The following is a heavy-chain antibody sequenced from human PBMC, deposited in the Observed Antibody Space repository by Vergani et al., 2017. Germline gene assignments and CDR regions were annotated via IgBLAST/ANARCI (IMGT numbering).Heavy chain of an antibody. CDR2: IWYDGSNK. CDR3: ARGVSVFGVVIIPGY. D-gene: IGHD3-3*01. Sequence: QVQLVESGGGVVQPGRSLRLSCAASGFTFSSYGMHWVRQAPGKGLEWVAVIWYDGSNKYYADSVKGRFTISRDNSKNTLYLQMNSLRAEDTAVYYCARGVSVFGVVIIPGYWGQGTLVTVSS. J-gene: IGHJ4*02. CDR1: GFTFSSYG. V-gene: IGHV3-33*01.